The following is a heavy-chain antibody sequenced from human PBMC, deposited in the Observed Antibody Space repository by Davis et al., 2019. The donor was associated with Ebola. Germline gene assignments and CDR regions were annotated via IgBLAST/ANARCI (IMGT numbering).Heavy chain of an antibody. V-gene: IGHV3-7*01. CDR2: IKQDGSEK. J-gene: IGHJ4*02. D-gene: IGHD3-22*01. Sequence: GESLKISCAASGFTFSSYWMSWVRQAPGKGLEWVANIKQDGSEKYYVDSVKGRFTISRDNAKNSLYLQMNSLRAEDTAVYYCARAGFYYYDSSGYYVYWGQGTLVTVSS. CDR1: GFTFSSYW. CDR3: ARAGFYYYDSSGYYVY.